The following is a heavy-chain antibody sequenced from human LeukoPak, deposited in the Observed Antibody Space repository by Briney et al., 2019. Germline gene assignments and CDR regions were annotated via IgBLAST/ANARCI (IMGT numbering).Heavy chain of an antibody. CDR3: ARGRFGGHSYYYMDV. J-gene: IGHJ6*03. CDR1: GGPFSDYY. V-gene: IGHV4-34*01. Sequence: SETLSLTCAVFGGPFSDYYWSWIRRPPGKGLEWLGEINHSGSANYMPSLKSRVSISVDTSKNQFSLRLSSVTAADTAFYYCARGRFGGHSYYYMDVWGTGTAVSVSS. CDR2: INHSGSA. D-gene: IGHD3-3*01.